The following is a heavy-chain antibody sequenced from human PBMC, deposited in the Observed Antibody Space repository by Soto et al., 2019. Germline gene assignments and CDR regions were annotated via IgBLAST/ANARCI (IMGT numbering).Heavy chain of an antibody. CDR1: GGSFSGYY. V-gene: IGHV4-34*01. J-gene: IGHJ4*01. CDR3: ARAKEYPASIAASY. D-gene: IGHD6-6*01. Sequence: PSETLSLTCAVYGGSFSGYYWSWIRQPPGKGLEWIGEINHSGSTNYNPSLKSRVTISVDTSKNQFSLKLSSVTAADTAVYYCARAKEYPASIAASYWGQGTLVTVSS. CDR2: INHSGST.